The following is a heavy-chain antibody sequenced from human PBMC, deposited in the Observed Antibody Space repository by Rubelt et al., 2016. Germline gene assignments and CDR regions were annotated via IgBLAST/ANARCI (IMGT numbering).Heavy chain of an antibody. CDR1: GGSISSSTSY. CDR3: ARTIAVPLGVAFDI. J-gene: IGHJ3*02. CDR2: IFYSGRT. D-gene: IGHD1-1*01. V-gene: IGHV4-39*07. Sequence: QLQLQESGPGLVPPSETLSLTCSVSGGSISSSTSYWGWIRQPPGKGLEWIGSIFYSGRTSYNPSLKSRVTISVDTSKNQFSRKPTSVTAADTALFYCARTIAVPLGVAFDIWGQGTMVTVSS.